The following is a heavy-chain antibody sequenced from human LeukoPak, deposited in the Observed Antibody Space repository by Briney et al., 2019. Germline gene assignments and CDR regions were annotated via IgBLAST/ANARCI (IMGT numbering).Heavy chain of an antibody. CDR3: GRDPRLGIRGYTYGYIDY. CDR1: GYIFSSYT. J-gene: IGHJ4*02. CDR2: IHTNTGSP. D-gene: IGHD5-18*01. V-gene: IGHV7-4-1*02. Sequence: GASVKASCKTSGYIFSSYTISWVRQAPGQRLEWMGWIHTNTGSPTYAHGFTGRYVFSWDTSVSTAYLVINGMTADDTAVYFCGRDPRLGIRGYTYGYIDYWGQGTLVTVSS.